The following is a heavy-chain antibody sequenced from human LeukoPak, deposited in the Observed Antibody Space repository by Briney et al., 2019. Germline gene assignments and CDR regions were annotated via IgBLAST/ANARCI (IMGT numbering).Heavy chain of an antibody. CDR1: GYTFTNYG. Sequence: ASVKVSCKASGYTFTNYGVTWVRQAPGQGLEWMGGISAYNGDTNYAQRLPGRVTMTTDTSATTAYMEMKSLTSDDTAVYYCARQRAVVVPGSIPRYYYYGLDVWGQGTTVTVSS. J-gene: IGHJ6*02. CDR2: ISAYNGDT. D-gene: IGHD2-2*01. CDR3: ARQRAVVVPGSIPRYYYYGLDV. V-gene: IGHV1-18*01.